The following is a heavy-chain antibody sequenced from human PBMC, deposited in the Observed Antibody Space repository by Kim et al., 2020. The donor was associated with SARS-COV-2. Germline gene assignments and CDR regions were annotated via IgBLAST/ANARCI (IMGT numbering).Heavy chain of an antibody. CDR3: ARVRGEVDSSGWSWYYYYGMDV. CDR2: ISSSSSYI. J-gene: IGHJ6*02. Sequence: GGSLRLSCAASGFTFSSYSMNWVRQAPGKGLEWVSSISSSSSYIYYADSVKGRFTISRDNAKNSLYLQMNSLRAEDTAVYYCARVRGEVDSSGWSWYYYYGMDVWGQGTTVTVSS. D-gene: IGHD6-19*01. CDR1: GFTFSSYS. V-gene: IGHV3-21*01.